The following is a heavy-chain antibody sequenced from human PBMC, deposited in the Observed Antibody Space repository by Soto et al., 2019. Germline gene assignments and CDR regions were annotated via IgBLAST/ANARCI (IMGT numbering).Heavy chain of an antibody. CDR2: IDPSDSYT. J-gene: IGHJ4*02. V-gene: IGHV5-10-1*01. D-gene: IGHD3-10*01. CDR3: ARRGVTTFGL. CDR1: GYSFTSDR. Sequence: EVQLVQSGAEVKKPGESLRISCKGSGYSFTSDRITWVLQMPGKGLEWMGMIDPSDSYTNYSPSFQGHVTISADKSISTAYLQWSSMRATDTDTYYCARRGVTTFGLWGQGTLVTVSS.